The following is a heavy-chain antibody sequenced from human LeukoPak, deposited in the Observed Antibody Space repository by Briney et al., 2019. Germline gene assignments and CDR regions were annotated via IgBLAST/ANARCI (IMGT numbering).Heavy chain of an antibody. Sequence: PGGSLRLSCAASGFTFSDYYMSWIRQAPGKGLEWVSYISSRGDTIYYTDSVKGRFTISRDNAKNSLYLQMNSLRAEDTALYYCAREGYYGSGSYDYWGQGTLVTVSS. D-gene: IGHD3-10*01. CDR1: GFTFSDYY. V-gene: IGHV3-11*01. J-gene: IGHJ4*02. CDR3: AREGYYGSGSYDY. CDR2: ISSRGDTI.